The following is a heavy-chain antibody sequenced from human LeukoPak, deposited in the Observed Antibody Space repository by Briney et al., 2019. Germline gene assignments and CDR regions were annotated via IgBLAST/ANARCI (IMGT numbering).Heavy chain of an antibody. D-gene: IGHD3-22*01. J-gene: IGHJ4*02. CDR3: ARGSYDSSGYYYAPREYYFDY. CDR2: IYYSGST. Sequence: SETLSLTCTVSGGSISSGDSYWSWIRQPPGKGLEWIGYIYYSGSTNYNPSLKSRVTISVDTSKNQFSLKLSSVTAADTAVYYCARGSYDSSGYYYAPREYYFDYWGQGTLVTVSS. V-gene: IGHV4-61*08. CDR1: GGSISSGDSY.